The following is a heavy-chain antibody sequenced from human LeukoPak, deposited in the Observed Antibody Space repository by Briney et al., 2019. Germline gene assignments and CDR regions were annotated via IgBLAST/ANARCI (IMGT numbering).Heavy chain of an antibody. CDR1: GCSISSSSYY. J-gene: IGHJ6*02. D-gene: IGHD4-11*01. CDR2: IYYSGNT. Sequence: EPLSLPCTVSGCSISSSSYYWGWIRQPPGKGLAWMGSIYYSGNTYYNPSLRSRVTISVDTSKNQFSLKLSSVTAADTAVYYCARHGTTAKDHYYYGMDVCGQGTTVTVS. V-gene: IGHV4-39*01. CDR3: ARHGTTAKDHYYYGMDV.